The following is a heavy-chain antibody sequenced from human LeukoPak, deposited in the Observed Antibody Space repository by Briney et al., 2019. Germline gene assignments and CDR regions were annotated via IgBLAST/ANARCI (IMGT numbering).Heavy chain of an antibody. V-gene: IGHV4-4*02. CDR1: GGSISSSNW. CDR2: IYHSGST. CDR3: ARGGGGYDYYYYYGMDV. Sequence: SGTLSLTCAVSGGSISSSNWWSWVRQPPGKGLEWIGEIYHSGSTNYNPSLKSRVTISVDKSKNQFSLKLSSVTAADTAVYYCARGGGGYDYYYYYGMDVWAKGTTVTVSS. D-gene: IGHD5-12*01. J-gene: IGHJ6*04.